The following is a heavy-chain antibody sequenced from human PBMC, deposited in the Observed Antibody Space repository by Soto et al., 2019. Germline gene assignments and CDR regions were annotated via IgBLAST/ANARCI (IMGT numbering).Heavy chain of an antibody. CDR3: AKHRVDYYYYMDV. CDR1: GLTFSCYA. CDR2: ISGSGGST. J-gene: IGHJ6*03. Sequence: GSLTLSCAASGLTFSCYAMSWLRQAQGKGLEWVSAISGSGGSTYYADSVKGRFTISRDNSKNTLYLQMNSLRAEDTAVYYCAKHRVDYYYYMDVWGKGTTVTVSS. V-gene: IGHV3-23*01. D-gene: IGHD2-15*01.